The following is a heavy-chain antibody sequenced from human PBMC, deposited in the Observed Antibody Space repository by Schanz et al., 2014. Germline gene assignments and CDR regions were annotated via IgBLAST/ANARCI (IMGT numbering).Heavy chain of an antibody. CDR1: GFTVSNNY. J-gene: IGHJ5*02. D-gene: IGHD6-13*01. CDR2: IYSSGTT. V-gene: IGHV3-66*01. CDR3: ARDPPGIAAAGSGYS. Sequence: ESGGGLVQPGGSLRLSCVVSGFTVSNNYMSWVRQAPGKGLEWVSLIYSSGTTRYADSVKGRLTISRDNSKNTLYHQMNSLRTDDTAAYYCARDPPGIAAAGSGYSWGQGTLVTVSS.